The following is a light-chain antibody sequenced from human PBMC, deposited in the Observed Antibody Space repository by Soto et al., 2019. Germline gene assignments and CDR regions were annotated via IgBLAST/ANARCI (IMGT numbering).Light chain of an antibody. V-gene: IGKV3-20*01. CDR2: GAS. CDR3: QQHGTT. J-gene: IGKJ1*01. CDR1: QSVSSN. Sequence: EIVMAQSPATLSVSPGERATLSCRASQSVSSNLAWYQQKRGQAPRLLIYGASRRATGIPDRFSGSGSGTDFTLTISRLEPEDSAVYYCQQHGTTFGQGTKVDIK.